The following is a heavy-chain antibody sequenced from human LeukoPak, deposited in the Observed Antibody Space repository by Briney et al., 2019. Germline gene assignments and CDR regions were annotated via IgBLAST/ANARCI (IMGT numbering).Heavy chain of an antibody. J-gene: IGHJ1*01. D-gene: IGHD6-19*01. CDR3: AREARGSGWYLYFQH. V-gene: IGHV5-51*01. CDR1: GYSFTSYW. CDR2: IYPGDSDT. Sequence: GESLKISCKGSGYSFTSYWIGWVRQMPGKGLEWTGIIYPGDSDTRYSPSFQGQVTISADKSISTAYLQWSSLKASDTATYYCAREARGSGWYLYFQHWGQGTLVTVSS.